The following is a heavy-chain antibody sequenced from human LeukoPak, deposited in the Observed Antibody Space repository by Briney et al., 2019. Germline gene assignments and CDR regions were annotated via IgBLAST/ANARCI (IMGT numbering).Heavy chain of an antibody. Sequence: PGGSLRLSCAASGFTFSSYSMNWVRQAPGKGLEWVSSISSSSSYIYYADSVKGRFTISRDNAKNSLYLQMNSLRAEDTAVYYCARSRGRLNWFDPWGQGTLVTVSS. V-gene: IGHV3-21*01. CDR2: ISSSSSYI. CDR3: ARSRGRLNWFDP. J-gene: IGHJ5*02. CDR1: GFTFSSYS. D-gene: IGHD3-10*01.